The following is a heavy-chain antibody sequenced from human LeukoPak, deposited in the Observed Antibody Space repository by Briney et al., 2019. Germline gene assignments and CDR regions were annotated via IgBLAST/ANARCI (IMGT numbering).Heavy chain of an antibody. V-gene: IGHV1-46*01. J-gene: IGHJ4*02. D-gene: IGHD2-2*01. CDR2: INPSGGST. CDR1: GYTFTSYF. CDR3: ARDLRYCTNTNCFSNASRLGY. Sequence: GASVKVSCKASGYTFTSYFIHWVRQAPGQGLEWMGIINPSGGSTRYAREFQGRVTMTRDMSTRTVYMELSSLRSEDTAVYYCARDLRYCTNTNCFSNASRLGYWGQGTLVTVSS.